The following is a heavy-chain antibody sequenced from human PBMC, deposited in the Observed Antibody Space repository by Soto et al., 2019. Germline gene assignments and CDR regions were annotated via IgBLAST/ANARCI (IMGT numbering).Heavy chain of an antibody. CDR1: GGSFSGYY. CDR2: INHSGST. CDR3: ARGSSYYDFWSGSTTNPNFDY. Sequence: PSETLSLTCAVYGGSFSGYYWSWIRQPPGKGLEWIGEINHSGSTNYNPSLKSRVTISVDTSKNQFSLKLSSVTAADTAVYYCARGSSYYDFWSGSTTNPNFDYWGQGTLVTVSS. J-gene: IGHJ4*02. V-gene: IGHV4-34*01. D-gene: IGHD3-3*01.